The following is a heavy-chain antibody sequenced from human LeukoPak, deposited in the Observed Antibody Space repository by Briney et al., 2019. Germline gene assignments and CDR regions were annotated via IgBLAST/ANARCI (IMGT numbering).Heavy chain of an antibody. Sequence: NSSQTLSLTCTVSGGSISSGDYYWSWIRQPPGKGLEWIGYIYYSGSTYYNPSLKSRVTISVDTSKNQFSLKLSSETAADTAVYYCARDWQYCSGGSCYPSRWFDPWGQGTLVTVSS. CDR3: ARDWQYCSGGSCYPSRWFDP. J-gene: IGHJ5*02. CDR2: IYYSGST. D-gene: IGHD2-15*01. CDR1: GGSISSGDYY. V-gene: IGHV4-30-4*01.